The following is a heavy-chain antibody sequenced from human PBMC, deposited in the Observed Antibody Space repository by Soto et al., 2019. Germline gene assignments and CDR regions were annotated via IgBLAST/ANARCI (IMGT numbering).Heavy chain of an antibody. CDR1: GYTFTDYF. CDR2: INPKSGGT. CDR3: ARTTERQLWPYYYYGMDV. D-gene: IGHD5-18*01. Sequence: GASVKVSCKASGYTFTDYFIHWVRQAPGQGLECLGWINPKSGGTNYAQRFQGRVTMTRDTSVSTAYMEVSRLRSDDTAVYYCARTTERQLWPYYYYGMDVWGQGTTVTVSS. V-gene: IGHV1-2*02. J-gene: IGHJ6*02.